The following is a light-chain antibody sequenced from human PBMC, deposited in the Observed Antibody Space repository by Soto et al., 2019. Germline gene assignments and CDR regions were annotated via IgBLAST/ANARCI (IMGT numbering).Light chain of an antibody. Sequence: IVMTQSPDSLAVSLGERATINCKSSQSLLYSSNNKNYLAWYQQKPGQPPNLLIYWASTRESGVPDRFSGSGSGTDFTLTISSLQAEDVAVYYCQQYYSSPYTFGQGTKLEIK. CDR1: QSLLYSSNNKNY. J-gene: IGKJ2*01. V-gene: IGKV4-1*01. CDR3: QQYYSSPYT. CDR2: WAS.